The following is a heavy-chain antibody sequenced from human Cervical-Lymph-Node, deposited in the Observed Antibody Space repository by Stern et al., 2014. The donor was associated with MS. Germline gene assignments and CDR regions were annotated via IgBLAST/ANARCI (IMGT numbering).Heavy chain of an antibody. D-gene: IGHD1-26*01. J-gene: IGHJ4*02. Sequence: VQLVESGAEVKKPGASVKVTCKASENTFTGYCIHWVRQAPGQGLEWMGWINRNSGTTNYAQRFQDRVSLTSDTSNTLAYMELDRLTSDDTAVYYCARISLGSGIDYWGQGSLVTVSS. CDR1: ENTFTGYC. CDR3: ARISLGSGIDY. V-gene: IGHV1-2*02. CDR2: INRNSGTT.